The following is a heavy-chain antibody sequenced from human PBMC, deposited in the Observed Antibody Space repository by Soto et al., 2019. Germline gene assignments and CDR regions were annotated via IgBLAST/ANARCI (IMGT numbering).Heavy chain of an antibody. V-gene: IGHV6-1*01. J-gene: IGHJ6*02. Sequence: SQTLSLTCAISGDSVSTNIAAWGLIRQSPSRGLEWLGRTLYRSSRWYNEYAVSVKSRMTINPDTSKNQFSLQLNSVTPEDTAVYYCARDAAPTLNYPHGMDVWGQGTAVTVSS. CDR1: GDSVSTNIAA. D-gene: IGHD1-7*01. CDR3: ARDAAPTLNYPHGMDV. CDR2: TLYRSSRWYN.